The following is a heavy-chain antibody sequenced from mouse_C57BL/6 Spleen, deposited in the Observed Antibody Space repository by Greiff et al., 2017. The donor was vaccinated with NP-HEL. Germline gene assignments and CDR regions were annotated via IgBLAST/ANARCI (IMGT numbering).Heavy chain of an antibody. Sequence: VQLQQSGPELVKPGDSVKISCKASGYSFTGYFMNWVMQSHGKSLEWIGRINPYNGDTFYNQKFKGKATLTVDKSSSTAHMELRSLTSEDSAVYYCERGGSSEYYFDYWGQGTTLTVSS. D-gene: IGHD1-1*01. J-gene: IGHJ2*01. CDR1: GYSFTGYF. CDR2: INPYNGDT. CDR3: ERGGSSEYYFDY. V-gene: IGHV1-20*01.